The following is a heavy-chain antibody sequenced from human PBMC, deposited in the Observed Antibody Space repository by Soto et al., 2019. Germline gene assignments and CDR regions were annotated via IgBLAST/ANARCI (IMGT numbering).Heavy chain of an antibody. V-gene: IGHV1-18*01. CDR1: GYTFTSYG. D-gene: IGHD5-18*01. J-gene: IGHJ4*02. Sequence: QVQLVQSGAEVKKPGASVKVSCKASGYTFTSYGISWVRQAPGQGLEWMGWISDYNGNKKYAQKVQGTXTXPXXSATTAAYMEVRSLRSDATAGYYCARDAAIAMTDYWGQGTLVTVSS. CDR3: ARDAAIAMTDY. CDR2: ISDYNGNK.